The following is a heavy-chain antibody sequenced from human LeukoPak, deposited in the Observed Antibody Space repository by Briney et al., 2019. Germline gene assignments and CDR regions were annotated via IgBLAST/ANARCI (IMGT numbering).Heavy chain of an antibody. CDR2: VYISGST. CDR1: GGSISSGTYY. D-gene: IGHD3-10*01. J-gene: IGHJ5*02. CDR3: ARDETYYYGSGTPRDWFDP. V-gene: IGHV4-61*02. Sequence: SETLSLTCTVSGGSISSGTYYWSWIRQPAGKGLEWIGRVYISGSTNYNPSLKSRVTISVDTSKNQFSLKLSSVTAADTAVYYCARDETYYYGSGTPRDWFDPRGQGTLVTVSS.